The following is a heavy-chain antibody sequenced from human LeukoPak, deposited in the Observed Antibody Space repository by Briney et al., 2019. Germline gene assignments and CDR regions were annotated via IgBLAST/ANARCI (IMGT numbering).Heavy chain of an antibody. CDR1: GYTFTIYD. D-gene: IGHD1-26*01. Sequence: AASVNVSCKASGYTFTIYDINWVRQATGQGLEWMGWMNPNSGNTGYAQKFQGRVTMTRNTSISTAYMELSSLRSEDTAVYYCARGPLGRGAFDIWGQGTMVTVSS. V-gene: IGHV1-8*01. CDR3: ARGPLGRGAFDI. J-gene: IGHJ3*02. CDR2: MNPNSGNT.